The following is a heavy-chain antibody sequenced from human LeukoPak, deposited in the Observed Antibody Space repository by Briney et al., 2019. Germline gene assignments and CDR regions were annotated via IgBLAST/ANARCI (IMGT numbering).Heavy chain of an antibody. CDR3: ARIPYSNYVPYYYYYMDV. J-gene: IGHJ6*03. CDR1: GFTFSDYY. Sequence: PGGSLRLSCAASGFTFSDYYMSWIRQAPGKGLEWVSYISSSGSTIYYADSVKGRFTISRDNAKNLLYLQMNSLRAEDTAVYYCARIPYSNYVPYYYYYMDVWGKGTTVTVSS. D-gene: IGHD4-11*01. CDR2: ISSSGSTI. V-gene: IGHV3-11*01.